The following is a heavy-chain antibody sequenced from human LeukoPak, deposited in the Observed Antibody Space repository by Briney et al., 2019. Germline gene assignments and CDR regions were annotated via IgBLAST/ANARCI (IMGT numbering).Heavy chain of an antibody. CDR1: GVSINSHY. J-gene: IGHJ6*03. Sequence: PSVNLSLTCTVSGVSINSHYWSWIRQPPGKGLEWIGFIYDSGSANYKSSLKSRVSMSVDTSKNQVSLKLNSVTAADTAVYYCARVLQNYYHMDVWGKGTTVTVSS. V-gene: IGHV4-59*11. CDR2: IYDSGSA. D-gene: IGHD3-3*01. CDR3: ARVLQNYYHMDV.